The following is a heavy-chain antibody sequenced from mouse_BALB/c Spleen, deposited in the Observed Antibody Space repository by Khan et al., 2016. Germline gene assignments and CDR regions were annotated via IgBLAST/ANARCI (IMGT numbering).Heavy chain of an antibody. D-gene: IGHD2-2*01. CDR3: AIWLRQRNWFAY. J-gene: IGHJ3*01. Sequence: EVQLQESGPGLVKPSQSLSLTCTVTGYSITSDYAWNWIRQFPGNKLEWMGYISYSGSTSYNPSLKSRISITRDTSKNQFFLQLNSVTTEDTATXDCAIWLRQRNWFAYWGQGTLVTVSA. CDR1: GYSITSDYA. CDR2: ISYSGST. V-gene: IGHV3-2*02.